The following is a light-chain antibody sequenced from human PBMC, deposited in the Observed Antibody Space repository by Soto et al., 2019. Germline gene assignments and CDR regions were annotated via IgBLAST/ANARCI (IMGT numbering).Light chain of an antibody. CDR3: QKYNSALFT. CDR1: QGISNY. J-gene: IGKJ3*01. CDR2: AAS. V-gene: IGKV1-27*01. Sequence: DIQMTQSPSSLSASVGDRVAITCLASQGISNYLAWYQQKPGKVPKLLIYAASTLQSGVPSRFSGSGSGTDFTLTISSLQPEDVATYHCQKYNSALFTFGPGTKVDIK.